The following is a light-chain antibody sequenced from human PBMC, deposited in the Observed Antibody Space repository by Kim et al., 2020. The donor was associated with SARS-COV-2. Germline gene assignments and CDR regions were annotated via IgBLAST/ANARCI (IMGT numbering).Light chain of an antibody. CDR3: AAWDDSLSAYV. J-gene: IGLJ1*01. Sequence: GQRVTISCSGCSSNLGCNYVYWYQHVPGAAPKLLIYRGSNRPSGVPDRFAGSKSDNSASLVISGLRSEDEADYYCAAWDDSLSAYVFGTGTEVTVL. CDR1: SSNLGCNY. V-gene: IGLV1-47*01. CDR2: RGS.